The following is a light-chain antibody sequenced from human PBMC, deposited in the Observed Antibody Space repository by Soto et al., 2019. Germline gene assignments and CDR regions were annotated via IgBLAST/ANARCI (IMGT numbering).Light chain of an antibody. CDR3: QEFGST. J-gene: IGKJ4*01. Sequence: IFLTQSPGTLSLSPGDRATLSCRASHTMDKSNLAWYQHKPGHAPRLLIYGTANRATGIPYRCSGSGYGTHFIRTITRLEPEDFAVYYCQEFGSTFGGGTRVE. CDR2: GTA. CDR1: HTMDKSN. V-gene: IGKV3-20*01.